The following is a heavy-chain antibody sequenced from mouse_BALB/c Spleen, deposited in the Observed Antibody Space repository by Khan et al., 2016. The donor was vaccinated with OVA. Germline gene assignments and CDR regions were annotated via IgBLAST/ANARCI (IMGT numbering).Heavy chain of an antibody. CDR3: ARGNYYGYYFDY. CDR1: GYSITSGYA. D-gene: IGHD1-1*01. J-gene: IGHJ2*01. Sequence: VQLQESGPGLVKPSQSLSLSCTVTGYSITSGYACNLILQFPGNQLDWMGYITYTGITSYTPSLKSRISITRDTSKNPSFLQLTSVTTEDTATYYCARGNYYGYYFDYWGQGTTLTVSA. V-gene: IGHV3-2*02. CDR2: ITYTGIT.